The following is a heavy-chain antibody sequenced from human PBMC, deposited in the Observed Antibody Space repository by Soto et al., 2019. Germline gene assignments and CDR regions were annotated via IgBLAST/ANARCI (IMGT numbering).Heavy chain of an antibody. V-gene: IGHV3-23*01. D-gene: IGHD6-19*01. Sequence: GGSLRLSCAASGFTFSSYAMSWVRQAPGKGLEWVSAISGSGGSTYYADSVKGRFTISRDNSKNTLYLQMNSLRAEDTAVYYCAKYSSGWSHTYYYYGMDVWGQGTTVTVSS. J-gene: IGHJ6*02. CDR1: GFTFSSYA. CDR2: ISGSGGST. CDR3: AKYSSGWSHTYYYYGMDV.